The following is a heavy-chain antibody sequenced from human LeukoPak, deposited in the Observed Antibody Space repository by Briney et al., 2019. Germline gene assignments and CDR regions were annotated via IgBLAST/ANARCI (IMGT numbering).Heavy chain of an antibody. CDR3: ARDLTTVTKGFDL. J-gene: IGHJ3*01. V-gene: IGHV4-59*11. Sequence: SETLSLTCSISGVSITTHYWTWIRQPPGKGLEWIGYVLYSGITNYNPSLRGRITISVDTSQNQFSLSLRSVTAADTAVYYCARDLTTVTKGFDLWGQGTMVTVSS. CDR2: VLYSGIT. CDR1: GVSITTHY. D-gene: IGHD4-17*01.